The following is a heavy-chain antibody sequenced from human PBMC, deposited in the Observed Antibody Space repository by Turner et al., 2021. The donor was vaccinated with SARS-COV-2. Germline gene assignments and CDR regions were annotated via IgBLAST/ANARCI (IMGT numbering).Heavy chain of an antibody. J-gene: IGHJ4*02. Sequence: EVQLVESGGGLVQPVGSLRLSCAASGFTFSSYEMNWVRQAPGKGLEWVSYIGSRGRTIYYADSVKGRFTISRDNAKNSLYLQMNSLRAEDTAVYYCARVARGNSGWYYFDYWGQGTLVTVSS. D-gene: IGHD6-19*01. CDR3: ARVARGNSGWYYFDY. CDR2: IGSRGRTI. V-gene: IGHV3-48*03. CDR1: GFTFSSYE.